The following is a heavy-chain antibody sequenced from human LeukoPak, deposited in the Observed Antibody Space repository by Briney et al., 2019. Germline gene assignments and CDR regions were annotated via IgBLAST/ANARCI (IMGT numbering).Heavy chain of an antibody. Sequence: GGSLRLSCAASGFTVSSNYMSWVRQAPGKGLEWVSVIYSGGSTYYADSVKGRFTISRDSSKNTLYLQMNSLRAEDTAVYYCARAYSSGWDFDYWGQGTLVTVSS. CDR2: IYSGGST. CDR3: ARAYSSGWDFDY. V-gene: IGHV3-66*01. CDR1: GFTVSSNY. D-gene: IGHD6-19*01. J-gene: IGHJ4*02.